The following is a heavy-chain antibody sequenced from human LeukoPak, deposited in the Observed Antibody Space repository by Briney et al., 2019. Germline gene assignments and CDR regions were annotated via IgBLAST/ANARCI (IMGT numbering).Heavy chain of an antibody. D-gene: IGHD1-26*01. CDR2: ISYDGSNK. CDR1: GSTFSSYG. Sequence: PGGSLRLSCAASGSTFSSYGMHWVRQAPGKGLEWVAVISYDGSNKYYADSVKGRFTISRDNSKNTLYLQMNSLRAEDTAVYYCAKTGVEWELLGGLDYWGQGTLVTVSS. V-gene: IGHV3-30*18. CDR3: AKTGVEWELLGGLDY. J-gene: IGHJ4*02.